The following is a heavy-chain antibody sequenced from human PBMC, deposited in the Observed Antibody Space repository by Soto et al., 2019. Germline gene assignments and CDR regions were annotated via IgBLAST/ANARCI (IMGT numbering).Heavy chain of an antibody. D-gene: IGHD5-18*01. Sequence: QITLKESGHTLVKPTQTLTLTCTFSGFSVGGSGVGVGWIRQPPGKALEWLGVIYWDDDKRYSSSLRNRITLTKDSAKKQVVLTLTHMVPEEAGTYYCAPSPAIVTPEDLGRFDLWGKGTMVTVSS. CDR1: GFSVGGSGVG. CDR2: IYWDDDK. CDR3: APSPAIVTPEDLGRFDL. J-gene: IGHJ3*01. V-gene: IGHV2-5*02.